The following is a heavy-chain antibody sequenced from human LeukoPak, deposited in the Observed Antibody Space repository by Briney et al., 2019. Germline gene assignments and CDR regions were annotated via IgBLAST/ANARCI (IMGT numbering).Heavy chain of an antibody. CDR1: GFTFSSYW. J-gene: IGHJ4*02. CDR2: IKQDGSEK. CDR3: ARAEDSGYDPYYFDY. V-gene: IGHV3-7*01. Sequence: PGGSLRLSCAASGFTFSSYWMSWVRQAPGEGLEWVANIKQDGSEKYYVDSVKGRFTISRDNAKNSLYLQMNSLRAEDTAVYYCARAEDSGYDPYYFDYWGQGTLVTVSS. D-gene: IGHD5-12*01.